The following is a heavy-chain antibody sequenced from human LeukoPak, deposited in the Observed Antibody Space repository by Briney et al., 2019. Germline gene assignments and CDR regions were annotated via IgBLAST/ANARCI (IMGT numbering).Heavy chain of an antibody. V-gene: IGHV3-7*01. J-gene: IGHJ4*02. Sequence: PGGSLRLSCAASGFTYSSYWMSWVRQAPGKGLEWVANIKQDGSEKDYADSVKGRFTISRDNAKNSLYLQMNSLRAEDTAVYYCAKDRAVFDYWGQGTLVTVSS. CDR2: IKQDGSEK. D-gene: IGHD5-24*01. CDR3: AKDRAVFDY. CDR1: GFTYSSYW.